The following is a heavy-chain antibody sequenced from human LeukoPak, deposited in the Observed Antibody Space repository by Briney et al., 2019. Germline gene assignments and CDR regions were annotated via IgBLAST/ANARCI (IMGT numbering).Heavy chain of an antibody. CDR1: GFTFSSYA. D-gene: IGHD3-16*02. Sequence: GGSLRLSCAASGFTFSSYAMHCVRQAPGKGLEWVAVISYDGSNKYYADSVKGRLTISRDNSKNTLYLQMNSLRAEDTAVYYCARDSLHPRRLSDAFDVWGQGTMVTVS. V-gene: IGHV3-30*04. CDR3: ARDSLHPRRLSDAFDV. J-gene: IGHJ3*01. CDR2: ISYDGSNK.